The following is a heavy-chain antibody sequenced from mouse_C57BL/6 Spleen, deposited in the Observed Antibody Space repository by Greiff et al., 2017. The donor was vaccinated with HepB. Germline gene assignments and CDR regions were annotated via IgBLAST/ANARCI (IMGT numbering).Heavy chain of an antibody. J-gene: IGHJ2*01. V-gene: IGHV1-22*01. Sequence: EVQLQQSGPELVKPGASVKMSCKASGYTFTDYNMHWVKQSHGKSLEWIGYINPNNGGTSYNQKFKGKATLTVNKSSSTAYMELRSLTSEDSAFYDCARSYDYDFDYWGQGTTLTVSS. CDR3: ARSYDYDFDY. CDR1: GYTFTDYN. CDR2: INPNNGGT. D-gene: IGHD2-4*01.